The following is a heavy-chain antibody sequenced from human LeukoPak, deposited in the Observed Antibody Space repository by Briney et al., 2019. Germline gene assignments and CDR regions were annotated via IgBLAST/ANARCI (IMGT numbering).Heavy chain of an antibody. J-gene: IGHJ4*02. D-gene: IGHD1-14*01. CDR3: ERLLLRQPDYVDY. V-gene: IGHV4-34*01. CDR1: GGSFSGYY. Sequence: SETLSLTCAVYGGSFSGYYWSWIRQPPGKGLEWVGEIYHSGSTNCHPSLRSRVTISVDSSENQMSLKLSSVTAADTAVYYCERLLLRQPDYVDYGGQGPLVTVSS. CDR2: IYHSGST.